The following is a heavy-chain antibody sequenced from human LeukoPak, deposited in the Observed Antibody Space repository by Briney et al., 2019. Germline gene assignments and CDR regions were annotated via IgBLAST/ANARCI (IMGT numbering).Heavy chain of an antibody. CDR1: GGSISSSSYY. CDR2: IYYSGST. D-gene: IGHD6-19*01. Sequence: SETLSLTCTVSGGSISSSSYYWGWIRQPPGKGLEWIGSIYYSGSTYYNPSLKSRVTISVDTSKNQFSLKLSSVTAADTAVYYCARHLGSGGWYVVLWGQGTLVTVSS. J-gene: IGHJ4*02. V-gene: IGHV4-39*01. CDR3: ARHLGSGGWYVVL.